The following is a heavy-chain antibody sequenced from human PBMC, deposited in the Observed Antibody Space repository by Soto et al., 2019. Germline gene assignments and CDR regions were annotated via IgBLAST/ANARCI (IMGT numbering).Heavy chain of an antibody. V-gene: IGHV4-31*03. Sequence: SETLSLTCTVSGGSISSGGYYWSWIRHHPGKVLEWSGYIYYSGSTYYNPSLKSRVTISGDTSKNQFSLKLSSVTAADTAVYYCARSRGYSYGYFDYWGQGTLVTVSS. CDR3: ARSRGYSYGYFDY. CDR1: GGSISSGGYY. D-gene: IGHD5-18*01. CDR2: IYYSGST. J-gene: IGHJ4*02.